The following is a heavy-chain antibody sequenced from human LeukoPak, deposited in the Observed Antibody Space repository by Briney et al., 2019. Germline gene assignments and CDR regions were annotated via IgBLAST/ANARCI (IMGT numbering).Heavy chain of an antibody. D-gene: IGHD6-13*01. Sequence: GRSLRLSCAASGFTFDDYAMHWVRQAPGKGLEWVSGISWNSGSIGYADSVKGRFTIFRDNAKNSLYLQMNSLRAEDTALYYCAKGLAAAGTGDDYWGQGTLVTVSS. CDR3: AKGLAAAGTGDDY. CDR1: GFTFDDYA. J-gene: IGHJ4*02. CDR2: ISWNSGSI. V-gene: IGHV3-9*01.